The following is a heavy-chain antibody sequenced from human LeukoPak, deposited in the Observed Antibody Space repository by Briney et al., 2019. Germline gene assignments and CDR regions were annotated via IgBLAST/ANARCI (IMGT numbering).Heavy chain of an antibody. CDR3: AIMATITDYYYGMDV. Sequence: SETLSLTCTVSGCSISSYYWSWIRQPPGKGLEWIGYIYYSGSTNYNPSLKSRVTISVDTSKNQFSLKLSSVTAADTAVYYCAIMATITDYYYGMDVWGQGTTVTVSS. CDR2: IYYSGST. CDR1: GCSISSYY. D-gene: IGHD5-24*01. V-gene: IGHV4-59*01. J-gene: IGHJ6*02.